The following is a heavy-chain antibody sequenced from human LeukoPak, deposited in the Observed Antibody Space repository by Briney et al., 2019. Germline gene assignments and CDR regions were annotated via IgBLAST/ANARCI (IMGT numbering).Heavy chain of an antibody. CDR1: GGTFSSYT. CDR2: IIPILGIA. J-gene: IGHJ4*02. V-gene: IGHV1-69*02. Sequence: SVKVSCKASGGTFSSYTISWVRQAPGQGLEWMGRIIPILGIANYAQKFQGRVTITADKSTGTAYMELSSLRSEDTAVYYCARGSYDSSGYPEYYFDYWGQGTLVTVSS. CDR3: ARGSYDSSGYPEYYFDY. D-gene: IGHD3-22*01.